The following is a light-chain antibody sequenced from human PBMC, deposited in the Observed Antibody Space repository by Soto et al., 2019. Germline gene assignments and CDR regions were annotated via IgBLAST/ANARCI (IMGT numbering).Light chain of an antibody. Sequence: DIQMTQSPSTLSASVGDRVTITCRASQSISSWLAWYQQKPGKAPKLLIYDASSLESGVPSSFSGSGSGTEFTLTISSPQSDDFATYYCQQYNSYPYTFGQGTKLEIK. CDR1: QSISSW. V-gene: IGKV1-5*01. CDR2: DAS. CDR3: QQYNSYPYT. J-gene: IGKJ2*01.